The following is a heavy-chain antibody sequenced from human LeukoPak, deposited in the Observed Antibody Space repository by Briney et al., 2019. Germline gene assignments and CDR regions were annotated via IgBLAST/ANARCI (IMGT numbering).Heavy chain of an antibody. Sequence: ASVKVSCTASGYTFTSYDINWVRQAPGQGLEWMGWISAYNGNTNYAQKLQGRVTMTTDTSTSTAYMELRSLRSDDTAVYYCARGQQLADFDYWGQGTLVTVSS. CDR3: ARGQQLADFDY. V-gene: IGHV1-18*01. CDR1: GYTFTSYD. CDR2: ISAYNGNT. D-gene: IGHD6-13*01. J-gene: IGHJ4*02.